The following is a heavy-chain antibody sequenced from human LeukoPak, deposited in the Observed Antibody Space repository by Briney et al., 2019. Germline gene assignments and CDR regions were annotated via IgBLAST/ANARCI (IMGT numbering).Heavy chain of an antibody. Sequence: SETLSLTCTVSGYSISSGYYWGWIRQPPGKGLEWIGSIYHSGSTYYNPSLKSRVTISVDTSKNQFSLKLSSVTAADTAVYYCARGYWFYFDYWGQGTLVTVSS. V-gene: IGHV4-38-2*02. D-gene: IGHD2-8*02. J-gene: IGHJ4*02. CDR3: ARGYWFYFDY. CDR2: IYHSGST. CDR1: GYSISSGYY.